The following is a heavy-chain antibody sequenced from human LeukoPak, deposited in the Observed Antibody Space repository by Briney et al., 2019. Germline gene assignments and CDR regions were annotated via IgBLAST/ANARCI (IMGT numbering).Heavy chain of an antibody. CDR1: GFIFSSYA. V-gene: IGHV3-23*01. CDR3: ARDMGRSSYTVHY. D-gene: IGHD3-16*02. Sequence: GGSLRLSCAASGFIFSSYAMAWVRQAPGKGLEWVSAISGSGSSTYYADSVKGRFTISRDNSKNTLYLQMNSLRAEDTAVYYCARDMGRSSYTVHYWGQGTLVTVSS. CDR2: ISGSGSST. J-gene: IGHJ4*02.